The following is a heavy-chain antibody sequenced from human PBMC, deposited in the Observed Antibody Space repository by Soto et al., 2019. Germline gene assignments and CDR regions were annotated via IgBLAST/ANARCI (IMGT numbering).Heavy chain of an antibody. CDR2: ISYDGSNK. J-gene: IGHJ6*02. V-gene: IGHV3-30*18. CDR3: AKEVRRGYSLDYYYYYYGMDV. Sequence: GSLRLSCAASGLTFSSYGMHWVRQAPGEGLEWVAVISYDGSNKYYADSVKGRFTISRDNSKNTLYLQMNSLRAEDTAVYYCAKEVRRGYSLDYYYYYYGMDVWGQGTTVTVSS. CDR1: GLTFSSYG. D-gene: IGHD5-18*01.